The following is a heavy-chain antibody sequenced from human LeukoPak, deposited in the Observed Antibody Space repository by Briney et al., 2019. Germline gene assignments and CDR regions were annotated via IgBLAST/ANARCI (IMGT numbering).Heavy chain of an antibody. CDR1: GGSFSGYY. CDR2: VNHSGST. Sequence: TSETLSLTCAVYGGSFSGYYWSWIRQPPGKGLEWIGEVNHSGSTNYNPSLKSRVTISVDTSKNQFSLKLSSVTAADTAVYYCARTLRWSSDFDYWGQGTLVTVSS. J-gene: IGHJ4*02. D-gene: IGHD4-23*01. V-gene: IGHV4-34*01. CDR3: ARTLRWSSDFDY.